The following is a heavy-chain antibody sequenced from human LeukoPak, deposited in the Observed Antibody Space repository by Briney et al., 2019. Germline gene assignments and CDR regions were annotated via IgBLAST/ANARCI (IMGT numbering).Heavy chain of an antibody. CDR2: ISAYNGNT. CDR3: ATGVSGPKTQNAFDI. V-gene: IGHV1-18*01. Sequence: GASVKVSCKASGYTFTSYGISWVRQAPGQGLEWMGWISAYNGNTNYAQKLQGRVTMTTDTSTSTAYMELRSLRSDDTAVYYCATGVSGPKTQNAFDIRGQGTMVTVSS. CDR1: GYTFTSYG. J-gene: IGHJ3*02. D-gene: IGHD5-12*01.